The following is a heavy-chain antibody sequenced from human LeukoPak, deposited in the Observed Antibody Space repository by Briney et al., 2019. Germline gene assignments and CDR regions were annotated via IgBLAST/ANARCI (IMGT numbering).Heavy chain of an antibody. CDR3: ARLGDGLRLGELSDGAFDI. D-gene: IGHD3-16*02. Sequence: PSETLSLTCVVSGGSFSGYYWSWIRQPPGKGLEWIGEINHSGSTNYNPSLKSRVTISVDTSKNQFSLKLSSVTAADTAVYYCARLGDGLRLGELSDGAFDIWGQGTMVTVSS. V-gene: IGHV4-34*01. CDR1: GGSFSGYY. J-gene: IGHJ3*02. CDR2: INHSGST.